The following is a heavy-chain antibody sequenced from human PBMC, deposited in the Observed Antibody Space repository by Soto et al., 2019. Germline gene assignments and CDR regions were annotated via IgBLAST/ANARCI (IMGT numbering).Heavy chain of an antibody. CDR2: ISGSGGST. J-gene: IGHJ3*02. CDR1: GFTFSNYA. CDR3: AXXXXXXSSCRAFDI. D-gene: IGHD2-2*01. V-gene: IGHV3-23*01. Sequence: EVQLLESGGGLVQPGGSLRLSCAASGFTFSNYAMSWVRQAPGKGLEWVSAISGSGGSTYYADSVKGRFTISRDNSXNTLXLXXNSLRAEDTAVYYCAXXXXXXSSCRAFDIWGQGTMVTVSS.